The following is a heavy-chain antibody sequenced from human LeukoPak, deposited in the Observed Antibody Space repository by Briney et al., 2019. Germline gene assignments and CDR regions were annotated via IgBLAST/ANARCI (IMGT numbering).Heavy chain of an antibody. CDR1: GGSISSYY. CDR2: IYYSGST. CDR3: ARADDYGDYGRDRETGYYFDY. D-gene: IGHD4-17*01. Sequence: SETLSLTCTVSGGSISSYYWSWIRQPPGKGLEWIGYIYYSGSTNYNPSLKSRVTISVDTSKNQFSLKLSSVTAADTAVYYCARADDYGDYGRDRETGYYFDYWGQGTLVTVSS. V-gene: IGHV4-59*12. J-gene: IGHJ4*02.